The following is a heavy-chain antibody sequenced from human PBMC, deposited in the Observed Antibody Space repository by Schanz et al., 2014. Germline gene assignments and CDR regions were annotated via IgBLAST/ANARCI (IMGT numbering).Heavy chain of an antibody. V-gene: IGHV4-34*01. J-gene: IGHJ3*02. CDR2: INHGGST. D-gene: IGHD2-21*02. Sequence: QVQLQQWGAGLLKPSETLSLTCAVYGGSFSGYYWSWIRQPPGKGLEWIAEINHGGSTNYNPSLKSRVTMPVDTSKINISRKLGSVTAADTAVYYCARGTRERLLLRSWQFAFDIWGQGTMVTVSS. CDR1: GGSFSGYY. CDR3: ARGTRERLLLRSWQFAFDI.